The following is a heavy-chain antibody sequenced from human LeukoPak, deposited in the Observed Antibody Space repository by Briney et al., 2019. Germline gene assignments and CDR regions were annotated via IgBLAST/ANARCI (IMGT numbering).Heavy chain of an antibody. CDR3: ARDRTSIVGAKDGAFDI. CDR1: GFTFSSYA. V-gene: IGHV3-64*01. D-gene: IGHD1-26*01. Sequence: GGSLRLSCAASGFTFSSYAMHWVRQAPGKGLEYVSAISSNGGSTYYANSVKGRFTISRDNSKNTLYLQMGSLRAEDMAVYYCARDRTSIVGAKDGAFDIWGQGTMVTASS. CDR2: ISSNGGST. J-gene: IGHJ3*02.